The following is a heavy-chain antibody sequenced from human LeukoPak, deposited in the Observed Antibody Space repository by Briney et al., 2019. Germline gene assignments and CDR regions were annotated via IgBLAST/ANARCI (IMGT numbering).Heavy chain of an antibody. CDR2: IIPILGIA. CDR1: GGTFSSYA. J-gene: IGHJ3*02. D-gene: IGHD2-15*01. Sequence: SVKVSCKASGGTFSSYAISWVRQAPAQGLEWMGRIIPILGIANYAQKFQGRVTITADKSTSTAYMELSSLRSEDTAVYYCARAATLHDAFAIWGQGTMVTVSS. CDR3: ARAATLHDAFAI. V-gene: IGHV1-69*04.